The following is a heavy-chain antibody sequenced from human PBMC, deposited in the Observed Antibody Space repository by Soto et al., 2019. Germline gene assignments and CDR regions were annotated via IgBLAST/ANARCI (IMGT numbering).Heavy chain of an antibody. Sequence: SETLSLTCTVSGGSISSGGYYWSWIRQHPGKGLEWIGYIYYSGSTYYNPSLKSRVTISVDTSKNQFSLKLSSVTAADTAVYYCARERLWFGEVKEKYNWFDPWGQGTLVTVSS. CDR2: IYYSGST. J-gene: IGHJ5*02. CDR3: ARERLWFGEVKEKYNWFDP. V-gene: IGHV4-31*03. CDR1: GGSISSGGYY. D-gene: IGHD3-10*01.